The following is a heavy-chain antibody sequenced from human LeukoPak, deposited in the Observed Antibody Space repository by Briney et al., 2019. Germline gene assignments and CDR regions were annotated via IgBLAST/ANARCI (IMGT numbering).Heavy chain of an antibody. Sequence: SETLSLTCTVSGGSMNNYDCAWIRQPPGKGQEWIGYTYYTGNTNYNPSLRGRVTMSADTSKNQFSLKLNSVTAADTAVYYCARRARATAGGDYFDYWGQGTLVTVSS. V-gene: IGHV4-59*08. CDR3: ARRARATAGGDYFDY. D-gene: IGHD6-13*01. CDR2: TYYTGNT. CDR1: GGSMNNYD. J-gene: IGHJ4*02.